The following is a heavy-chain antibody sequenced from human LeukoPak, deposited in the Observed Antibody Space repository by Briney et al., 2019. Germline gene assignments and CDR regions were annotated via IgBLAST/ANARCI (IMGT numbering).Heavy chain of an antibody. CDR1: GFTFSSYG. D-gene: IGHD3-3*01. CDR2: IRYDGSNK. Sequence: GGSLRLXCAASGFTFSSYGMHWVRQAPGKGLEWVAFIRYDGSNKYYADSVKGRFTISRDNSKNTLYLQMNSLRAEDTAVYYCAKDYDFWSGRASAFDIWGQGTMVTVSS. V-gene: IGHV3-30*02. J-gene: IGHJ3*02. CDR3: AKDYDFWSGRASAFDI.